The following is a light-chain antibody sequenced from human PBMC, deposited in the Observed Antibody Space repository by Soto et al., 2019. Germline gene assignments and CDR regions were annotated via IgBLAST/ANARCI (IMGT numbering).Light chain of an antibody. J-gene: IGLJ2*01. CDR2: DVS. Sequence: QSALTQPRSVSGSPGQSVTISCTGTSSDVGGYNDVSWYQQHPGKAPKLMIYDVSKRPSGVPDRFSGSKSGNTASLTISGLQAEDEADYYCCSYAGRFVLFGGGTKVTVL. CDR1: SSDVGGYND. V-gene: IGLV2-11*01. CDR3: CSYAGRFVL.